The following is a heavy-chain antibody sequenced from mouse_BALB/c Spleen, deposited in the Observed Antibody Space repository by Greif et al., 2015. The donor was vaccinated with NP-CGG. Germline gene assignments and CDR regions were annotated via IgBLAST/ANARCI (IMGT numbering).Heavy chain of an antibody. CDR1: GYSFTGYS. J-gene: IGHJ2*01. V-gene: IGHV1-18*01. CDR2: FNPYNDGT. Sequence: VHVKQSGPELVKPGASVKISCKASGYSFTGYSMHWVKQSHVKSLEWIGRFNPYNDGTIYNPNFKDKATLTLDKSSNTAYMELHSLTSEDSAVYYCARYYYGSSFFDSWGQGTTLTVSS. CDR3: ARYYYGSSFFDS. D-gene: IGHD1-1*01.